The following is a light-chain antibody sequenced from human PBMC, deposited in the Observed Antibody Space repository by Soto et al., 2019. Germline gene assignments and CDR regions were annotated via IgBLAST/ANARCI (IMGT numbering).Light chain of an antibody. V-gene: IGKV3-11*01. J-gene: IGKJ2*01. CDR1: QSVTSD. Sequence: EIVLTQSPATLSLSPGERATLSCRASQSVTSDLAWYQQKPGQAPRLLIYAASTRATGVPDRFSGSGSGTDFSVTIASLAPEDLAIYYLQQRTNRFSFGQGTKLEIK. CDR3: QQRTNRFS. CDR2: AAS.